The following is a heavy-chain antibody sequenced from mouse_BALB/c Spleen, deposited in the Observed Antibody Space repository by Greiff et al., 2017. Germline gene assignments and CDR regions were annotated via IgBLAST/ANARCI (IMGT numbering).Heavy chain of an antibody. V-gene: IGHV3-6*02. J-gene: IGHJ2*01. CDR1: GYSITSGYY. D-gene: IGHD2-14*01. CDR2: ISYDGSN. Sequence: EVQLQQSGPGLLKPSQSLSLTCSVTGYSITSGYYWNWIRQFPGNKLEWMGYISYDGSNNYNPSLKNRISITRDTSKNQFFLKLNSVTTEDTATYYCARDGAYYRFWGQGTTLTVSS. CDR3: ARDGAYYRF.